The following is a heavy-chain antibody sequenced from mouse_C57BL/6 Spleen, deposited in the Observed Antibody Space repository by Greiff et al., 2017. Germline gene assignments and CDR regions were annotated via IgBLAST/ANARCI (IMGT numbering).Heavy chain of an antibody. D-gene: IGHD1-1*01. CDR1: GYTFTDYY. CDR2: INPNNGGT. V-gene: IGHV1-26*01. J-gene: IGHJ3*01. Sequence: EVQLQQSGPELVKPGASVKISCKASGYTFTDYYMNWVKQSHGKSLEWIGDINPNNGGTSYNQKFKGKATLTVDKSSSTAYMELRSLTSEDSAVYYCARYYGSGFAYWGQGTLVTVSA. CDR3: ARYYGSGFAY.